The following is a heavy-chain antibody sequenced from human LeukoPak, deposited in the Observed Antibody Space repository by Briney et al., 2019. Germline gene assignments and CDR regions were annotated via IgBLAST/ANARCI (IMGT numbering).Heavy chain of an antibody. CDR3: AKGQGGSSYTTVDY. J-gene: IGHJ4*02. Sequence: GGSLRLSCAASGFTFTSHGMSWVRQAPGKGLEWVSTIGDGGDRVYYADSVKGRFTISRDTSKSILFLQMKSLRAEDTAVYYCAKGQGGSSYTTVDYWGQRTLVTVSS. V-gene: IGHV3-23*01. CDR2: IGDGGDRV. CDR1: GFTFTSHG. D-gene: IGHD2-15*01.